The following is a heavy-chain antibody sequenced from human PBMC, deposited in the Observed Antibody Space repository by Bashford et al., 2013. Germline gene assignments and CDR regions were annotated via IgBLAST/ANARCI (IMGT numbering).Heavy chain of an antibody. CDR1: GFTVTTNY. D-gene: IGHD6-13*01. CDR3: ARGGSGSSYFWVH. CDR2: IYSGGNT. J-gene: IGHJ4*02. V-gene: IGHV3-53*01. Sequence: GSLRLSCAASGFTVTTNYMSWVRQAPGKGLEWVSVIYSGGNTYYADSVKGRFTISRDNAKNSLYLQMNSLRAEDTAVYYCARGGSGSSYFWVHWGQGTLVTVSS.